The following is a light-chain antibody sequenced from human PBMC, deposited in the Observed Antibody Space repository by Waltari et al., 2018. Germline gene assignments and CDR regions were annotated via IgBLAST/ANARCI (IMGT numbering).Light chain of an antibody. CDR3: QQANSFPPS. CDR2: VAS. V-gene: IGKV1-12*01. CDR1: QSISSSD. Sequence: TQSPGTLSLSPGERVTLSCRASQSISSSDLAWYQQKPGKAPKLLIYVASSLQSGVPSRFSGSGSGTDFTLTISSLQPEDFATYYCQQANSFPPSFGGGTKVEIK. J-gene: IGKJ4*01.